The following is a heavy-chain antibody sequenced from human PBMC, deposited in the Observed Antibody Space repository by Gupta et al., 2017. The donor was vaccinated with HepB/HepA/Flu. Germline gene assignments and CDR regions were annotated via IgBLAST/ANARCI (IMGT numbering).Heavy chain of an antibody. CDR2: IYNTGST. Sequence: QVRLQESGPGLLKPSQTLSLTCTVSGVSIGSSDYYWTWIRQYPGKGLECIGYIYNTGSTSYNPSLKSRVTISGDTSKNQHSLKLESVTAADTAVYYCARGSGAWFDPWGQGTLVTVSS. CDR1: GVSIGSSDYY. D-gene: IGHD7-27*01. CDR3: ARGSGAWFDP. J-gene: IGHJ5*02. V-gene: IGHV4-31*03.